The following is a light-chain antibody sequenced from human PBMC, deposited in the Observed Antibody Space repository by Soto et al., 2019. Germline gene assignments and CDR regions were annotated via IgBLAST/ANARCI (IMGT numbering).Light chain of an antibody. J-gene: IGKJ2*01. CDR3: QQYGSSPQT. Sequence: EIVLTQSPGTLSLSPGERATLSCRARQSVSSSYLAWYQQTPGQAPRLLIYGASSRATGIPDRFSGSGSGTDFTLTISRLEPEDFAVYYCQQYGSSPQTFGQGTKLEIK. V-gene: IGKV3-20*01. CDR2: GAS. CDR1: QSVSSSY.